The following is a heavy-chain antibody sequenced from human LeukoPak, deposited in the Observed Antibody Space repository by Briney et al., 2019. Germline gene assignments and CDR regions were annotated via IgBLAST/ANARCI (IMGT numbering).Heavy chain of an antibody. D-gene: IGHD2-21*01. V-gene: IGHV1-18*01. Sequence: GASVKVSCKASGYTFSSYEISWLRQAPGQGLEWMGWVSPYNGHTNYIQKFQGRVTMTTDTSTNTAYIELRSLRSDDTAVYYCATGGYCGGDRSIRAFGYWGQGTLVTVSS. CDR3: ATGGYCGGDRSIRAFGY. J-gene: IGHJ4*02. CDR1: GYTFSSYE. CDR2: VSPYNGHT.